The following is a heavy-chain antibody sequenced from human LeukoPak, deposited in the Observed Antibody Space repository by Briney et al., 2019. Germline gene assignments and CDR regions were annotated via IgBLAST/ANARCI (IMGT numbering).Heavy chain of an antibody. V-gene: IGHV3-30-3*01. J-gene: IGHJ4*02. CDR2: ISYDGSNK. D-gene: IGHD6-13*01. Sequence: GGSLRLSCAASGFTFSSYAMHWVRQAPGKGLEWVAVISYDGSNKYYADSVKGRFTISRDNSKNTLYLQMNSLRAEDTAVYYCARERSAAAGTGAGAFDYWGQGTLVTVSS. CDR3: ARERSAAAGTGAGAFDY. CDR1: GFTFSSYA.